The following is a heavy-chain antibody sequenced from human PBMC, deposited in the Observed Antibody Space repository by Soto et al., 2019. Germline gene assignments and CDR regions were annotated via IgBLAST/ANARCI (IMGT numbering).Heavy chain of an antibody. CDR2: IYYSGST. J-gene: IGHJ4*02. CDR1: GGSISSGGHY. Sequence: QVQLQESGPGLVKPSQTLSLTCTVSGGSISSGGHYWSWIRQHPGKGLEWIGYIYYSGSTYYNPSLKSRVTISVDTSKNQFSLKLSSVTAADTAVYYCAREIGVVAASPYYFDYWGQGTLVTVSS. V-gene: IGHV4-31*03. D-gene: IGHD2-15*01. CDR3: AREIGVVAASPYYFDY.